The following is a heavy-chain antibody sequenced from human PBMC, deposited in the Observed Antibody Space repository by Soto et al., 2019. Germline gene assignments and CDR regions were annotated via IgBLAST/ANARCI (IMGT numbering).Heavy chain of an antibody. J-gene: IGHJ4*02. D-gene: IGHD6-13*01. V-gene: IGHV3-11*01. Sequence: GGSLRLSCTASGFDFGDYYMSWIRQAPGKGLEWVSCIDSDDGTTYYTDSVKGRFTISRDNAKNSLYLQMNSLRVEDTALYYCVRPYYSSSWFPFDHWGQGTLVTVSS. CDR3: VRPYYSSSWFPFDH. CDR1: GFDFGDYY. CDR2: IDSDDGTT.